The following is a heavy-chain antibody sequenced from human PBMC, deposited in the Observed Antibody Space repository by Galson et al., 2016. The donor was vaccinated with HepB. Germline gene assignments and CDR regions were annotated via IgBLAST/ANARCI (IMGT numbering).Heavy chain of an antibody. V-gene: IGHV4-39*01. Sequence: ETLSLTCTVSGGTFSSSSYYWGWIRQPPGKGLEWIGYMYYRGSAYYNSSLKSRVTISGNASKNQFSLNLRSVTATDTAVYYCARSSYGPFNWFDPWGQGSLVTVSS. J-gene: IGHJ5*02. CDR3: ARSSYGPFNWFDP. CDR1: GGTFSSSSYY. D-gene: IGHD3-16*01. CDR2: MYYRGSA.